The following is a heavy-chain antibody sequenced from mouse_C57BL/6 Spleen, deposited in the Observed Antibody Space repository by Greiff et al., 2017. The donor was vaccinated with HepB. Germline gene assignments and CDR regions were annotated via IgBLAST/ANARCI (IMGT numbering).Heavy chain of an antibody. CDR1: GYTFTSYG. Sequence: VQLQQSGAELARPGASVKLSCKASGYTFTSYGISWVKQRTGQGLEWIGEIYPRSGNTYYNEKFKGKATLTADKSSSTAYMELRSLTSEDSAVYFCARGGLYDYDGFAYWGQGTLVTVSA. CDR2: IYPRSGNT. CDR3: ARGGLYDYDGFAY. D-gene: IGHD2-4*01. V-gene: IGHV1-81*01. J-gene: IGHJ3*01.